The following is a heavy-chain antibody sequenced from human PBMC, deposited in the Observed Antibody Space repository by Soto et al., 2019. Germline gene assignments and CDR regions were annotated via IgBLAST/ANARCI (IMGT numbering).Heavy chain of an antibody. D-gene: IGHD3-3*01. CDR2: IKQDGSEK. CDR3: ARDSTPDYDFWSGYLDYYYYGMDV. V-gene: IGHV3-7*01. Sequence: GGSLRLSCAASGFTFSSYWMSWVRQAPGKGLEWVANIKQDGSEKYYVDSVKGRFTISRDNAKNSLYLQMNSLRAEDTAVYYCARDSTPDYDFWSGYLDYYYYGMDVWGQGTTVTVSS. J-gene: IGHJ6*02. CDR1: GFTFSSYW.